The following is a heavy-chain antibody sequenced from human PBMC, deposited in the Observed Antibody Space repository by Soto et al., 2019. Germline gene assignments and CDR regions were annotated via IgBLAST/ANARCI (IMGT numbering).Heavy chain of an antibody. CDR2: IYHSGST. CDR1: RGSISSSNW. Sequence: SETLSLTCAVSRGSISSSNWWSWVRQPPGKGLEWIGEIYHSGSTNYNPSLKSRVTISVDKSKNQFSLKLSSVTAADTAVYYCARSSGWYEAFDYWGQGTLVTVSS. D-gene: IGHD6-19*01. J-gene: IGHJ4*02. CDR3: ARSSGWYEAFDY. V-gene: IGHV4-4*02.